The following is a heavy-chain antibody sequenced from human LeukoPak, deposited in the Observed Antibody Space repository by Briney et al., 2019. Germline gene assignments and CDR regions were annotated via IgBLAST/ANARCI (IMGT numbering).Heavy chain of an antibody. V-gene: IGHV3-30*02. CDR3: ARDSDDSSGYPGDVFDI. CDR1: GFTFSNYG. CDR2: IPFDGSSQ. Sequence: PGGSLRLSCAASGFTFSNYGIHWVRQTPGKGLEWVAFIPFDGSSQYYADSVKGRFSISRDNSKNTLYLQMNSLRAEDTAVYYCARDSDDSSGYPGDVFDIWGQGTMVTVSS. D-gene: IGHD3-22*01. J-gene: IGHJ3*02.